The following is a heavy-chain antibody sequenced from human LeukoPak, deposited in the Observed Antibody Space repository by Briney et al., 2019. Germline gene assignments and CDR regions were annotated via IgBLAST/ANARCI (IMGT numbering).Heavy chain of an antibody. CDR1: GFTFSSYA. J-gene: IGHJ4*02. D-gene: IGHD2/OR15-2a*01. CDR2: IYPGGGVI. CDR3: ARDYHNKGHDY. Sequence: QSGGSLRLSCAASGFTFSSYAMSWVRQAPGKGLECVAYIYPGGGVIYYADSVKGRFTIFRDNTKNSLYLQMSSLRAEDTAIYYCARDYHNKGHDYWGPGTLVTVSS. V-gene: IGHV3-48*04.